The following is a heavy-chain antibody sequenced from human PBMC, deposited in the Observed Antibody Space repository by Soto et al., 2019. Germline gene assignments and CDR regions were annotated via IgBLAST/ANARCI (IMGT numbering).Heavy chain of an antibody. CDR2: IDPTNSYT. V-gene: IGHV5-10-1*01. CDR1: GYTFTHFW. Sequence: GESLKISCETSGYTFTHFWISWVRQMPGKGLEWIGRIDPTNSYTNYSPSFRGHVTISSDKSITTAYLQWSSLKASDTAMYYCARLKGYYDSGGYYSDYWGQGTLVTVSS. CDR3: ARLKGYYDSGGYYSDY. J-gene: IGHJ4*02. D-gene: IGHD3-22*01.